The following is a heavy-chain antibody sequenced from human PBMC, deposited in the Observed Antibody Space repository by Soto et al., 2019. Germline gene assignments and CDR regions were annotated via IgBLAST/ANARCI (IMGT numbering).Heavy chain of an antibody. V-gene: IGHV2-70*11. Sequence: SGPTLVKPTQTLTLTCTFSGFSLSTSGMCVSWIRQPPGKALEWLARIDWDDDKYYSTSLKTRLTISKDTSKNQVVLTMTNMDPVDTATYYCARSRYYGSGSYYNYYYGMDVWGQGTTVTVSS. CDR1: GFSLSTSGMC. D-gene: IGHD3-10*01. CDR2: IDWDDDK. CDR3: ARSRYYGSGSYYNYYYGMDV. J-gene: IGHJ6*02.